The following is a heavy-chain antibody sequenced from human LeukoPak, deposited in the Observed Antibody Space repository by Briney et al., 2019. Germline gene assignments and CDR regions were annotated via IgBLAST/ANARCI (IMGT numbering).Heavy chain of an antibody. CDR3: ARDTGYSSDWFDP. CDR1: GDSISTYY. D-gene: IGHD6-19*01. J-gene: IGHJ5*02. CDR2: IYYSGST. V-gene: IGHV4-59*12. Sequence: SETLSLTCTVSGDSISTYYWSWVRQPPGKGLEWIGYIYYSGSTNYNPSLKSRVTISVDTSKKQFFLKLSSVTAADTAVYYCARDTGYSSDWFDPWGQGTLVTVSS.